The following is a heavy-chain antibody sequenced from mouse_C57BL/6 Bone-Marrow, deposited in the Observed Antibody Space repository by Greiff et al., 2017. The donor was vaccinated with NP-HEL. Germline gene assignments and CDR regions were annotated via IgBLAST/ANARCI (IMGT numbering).Heavy chain of an antibody. D-gene: IGHD1-1*01. J-gene: IGHJ3*01. V-gene: IGHV14-4*01. CDR2: IDPENGDT. Sequence: EVQVVESGAELVRPGASVKLSCTASGFNIKDDYMHWVKQRPEQGLEWIGWIDPENGDTEYASKFQGKATITADTSSNTAYLQLSSLTSEDTAVYYCTNYGSGAYWGQGTLVTVSA. CDR1: GFNIKDDY. CDR3: TNYGSGAY.